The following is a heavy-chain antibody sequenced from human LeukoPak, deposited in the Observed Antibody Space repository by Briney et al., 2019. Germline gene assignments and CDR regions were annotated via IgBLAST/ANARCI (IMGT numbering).Heavy chain of an antibody. Sequence: PSETLSLTCTVSGGSISSSSYYWGWIRQPPGKGLEWIGSIYYSGSTYYNPSLKSRVTISVDTSKNQFSLKLSSVTAADTAVYYCARGVHYYDSSGYSGPYYYYYMDVWGKGTTVTVSS. V-gene: IGHV4-39*01. J-gene: IGHJ6*03. D-gene: IGHD3-22*01. CDR1: GGSISSSSYY. CDR3: ARGVHYYDSSGYSGPYYYYYMDV. CDR2: IYYSGST.